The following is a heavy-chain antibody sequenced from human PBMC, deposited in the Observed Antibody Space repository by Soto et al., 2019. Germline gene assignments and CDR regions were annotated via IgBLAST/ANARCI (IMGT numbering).Heavy chain of an antibody. V-gene: IGHV3-23*01. CDR1: LFTFSSYA. J-gene: IGHJ5*02. CDR2: ISGSGGST. CDR3: AKSLIAAAGTGWFDP. Sequence: EVQLLESGGGLVQPGGSLRLSFAASLFTFSSYAMSWVRQAPGKGLEWVSAISGSGGSTYYADSVKGRFTSSRDNSKNTLYLQMNSLRAEDTAVYYCAKSLIAAAGTGWFDPWGQGTLVTVSS. D-gene: IGHD6-13*01.